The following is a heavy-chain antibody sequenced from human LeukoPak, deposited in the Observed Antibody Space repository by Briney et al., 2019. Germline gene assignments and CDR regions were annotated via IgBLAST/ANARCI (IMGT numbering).Heavy chain of an antibody. J-gene: IGHJ4*02. D-gene: IGHD6-13*01. V-gene: IGHV3-23*01. CDR3: ASQKMSRIAAAGTVPLGY. Sequence: GGSLRLSCAASGFTFSSYGMHWVRQAPGKGLEWVSAISGSGGSTYYADSVKGRFTIPRDNSKNTLYLQMNSLRAEDTAVYYCASQKMSRIAAAGTVPLGYWGQGTLVTVSS. CDR1: GFTFSSYG. CDR2: ISGSGGST.